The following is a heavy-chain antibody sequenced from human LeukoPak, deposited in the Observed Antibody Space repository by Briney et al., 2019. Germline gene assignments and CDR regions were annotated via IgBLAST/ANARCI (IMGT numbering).Heavy chain of an antibody. Sequence: GGSLRLSCAASGFTFSSYIMNWVRQAPGKGLEWVSSISSSSNHIYYADSMEGRFTISRDNAKNSLFLQMNTLRAEDTAVYYCAREDASAFDIWGQGTMVSVSS. CDR1: GFTFSSYI. J-gene: IGHJ3*02. V-gene: IGHV3-21*01. CDR3: AREDASAFDI. CDR2: ISSSSNHI.